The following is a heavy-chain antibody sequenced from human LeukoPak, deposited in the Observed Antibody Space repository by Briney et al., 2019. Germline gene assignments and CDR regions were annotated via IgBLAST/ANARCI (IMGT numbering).Heavy chain of an antibody. CDR2: FRSSRGTI. Sequence: GGSLRLSCAASGFSISTYEMNWVRQAPGKGLEWVSYFRSSRGTIYHADSVRGRFTVSGDSAKNSLYLQMNSLRADDTAVYYCARGTLLNAFDIWGQGTMVTVSS. CDR1: GFSISTYE. V-gene: IGHV3-48*03. D-gene: IGHD1-26*01. CDR3: ARGTLLNAFDI. J-gene: IGHJ3*02.